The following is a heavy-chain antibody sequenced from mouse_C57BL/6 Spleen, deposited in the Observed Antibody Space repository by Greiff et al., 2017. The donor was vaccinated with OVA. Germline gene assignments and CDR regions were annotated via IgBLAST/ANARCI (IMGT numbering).Heavy chain of an antibody. Sequence: QVQLQQPGAELVKPGASVKMSCKASGYTFTSYWLTWVQQRPGQGLEWIGDIYPGSGSTNYNEKFKSKATLTVDTSSSTAYMQLSSLTSEDSAVYDCARSHYDCVDYWGQGTSVTVSS. CDR3: ARSHYDCVDY. D-gene: IGHD2-4*01. CDR1: GYTFTSYW. CDR2: IYPGSGST. J-gene: IGHJ4*01. V-gene: IGHV1-55*01.